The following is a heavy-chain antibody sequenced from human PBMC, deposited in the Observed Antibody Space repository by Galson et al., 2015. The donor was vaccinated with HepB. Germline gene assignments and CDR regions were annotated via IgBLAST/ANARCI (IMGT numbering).Heavy chain of an antibody. J-gene: IGHJ5*02. D-gene: IGHD2-8*02. Sequence: DYAAPVKGRFTISRDDSKNRLYLQMNSLKTEDTAVYYCTTDVYYSTYWSWLDPWGQGTLVTVSS. V-gene: IGHV3-15*01. CDR3: TTDVYYSTYWSWLDP.